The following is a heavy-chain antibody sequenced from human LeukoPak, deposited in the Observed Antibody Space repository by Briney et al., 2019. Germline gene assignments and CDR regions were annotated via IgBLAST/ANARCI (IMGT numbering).Heavy chain of an antibody. CDR1: GGTFSSYA. V-gene: IGHV1-69*06. CDR2: IIPIFGTA. CDR3: ARSPTGSGSYYGLDY. Sequence: ASVKVSCKASGGTFSSYAISWVRQAPGQGLEWMGGIIPIFGTANYAQKFQGRVTITADKSTSTAYMELSSLRSEDTAVYYCARSPTGSGSYYGLDYWGQGTLVTVSS. D-gene: IGHD1-26*01. J-gene: IGHJ4*02.